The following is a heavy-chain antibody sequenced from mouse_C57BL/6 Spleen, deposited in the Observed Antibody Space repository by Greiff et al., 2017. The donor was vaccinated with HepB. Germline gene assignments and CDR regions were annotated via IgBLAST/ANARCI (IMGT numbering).Heavy chain of an antibody. CDR2: ISSGGDYI. CDR3: TRDGAYYSNYDWYFDV. D-gene: IGHD2-5*01. CDR1: GFTFSSYA. J-gene: IGHJ1*03. Sequence: DVKLVESGEGLVKPGGSLKLSCAASGFTFSSYAMSWVRQTPEKRLEWVAYISSGGDYIYYADTVKGRFTISRDNARNTLYLQMSSLKSEDTAMYYCTRDGAYYSNYDWYFDVWGTVTTVTVSS. V-gene: IGHV5-9-1*02.